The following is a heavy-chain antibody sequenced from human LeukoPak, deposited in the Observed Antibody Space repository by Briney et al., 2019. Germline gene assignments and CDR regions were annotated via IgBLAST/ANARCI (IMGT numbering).Heavy chain of an antibody. CDR1: GYTFTGYY. D-gene: IGHD4-23*01. CDR3: ARDGAYGGNLPLDY. CDR2: INPNSGGT. Sequence: ASVKVSCKASGYTFTGYYMHWVRQAPGQGLEWMGWINPNSGGTNYAQKFQGWVTMTRDTSIGTAYMELSRLRSDDTAVYYCARDGAYGGNLPLDYWGQGTLVTVSS. V-gene: IGHV1-2*04. J-gene: IGHJ4*02.